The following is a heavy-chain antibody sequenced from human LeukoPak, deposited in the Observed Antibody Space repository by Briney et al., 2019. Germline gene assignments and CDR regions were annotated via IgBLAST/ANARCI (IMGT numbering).Heavy chain of an antibody. V-gene: IGHV4-38-2*02. D-gene: IGHD5-18*01. Sequence: SETLSLTCTVSGYSISSGYYWGWIRQPPGKGLEWIGSIYYSGSTYYNPSLKSRVTISVDTSKNQFSLKLSSVTAADTAVYYCARRAMVYDYWGQGTLVTVSS. CDR2: IYYSGST. CDR3: ARRAMVYDY. J-gene: IGHJ4*02. CDR1: GYSISSGYY.